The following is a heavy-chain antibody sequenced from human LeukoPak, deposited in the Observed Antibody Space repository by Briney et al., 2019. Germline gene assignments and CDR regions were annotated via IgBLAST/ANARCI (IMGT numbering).Heavy chain of an antibody. CDR3: ARTRWYYFDY. V-gene: IGHV3-53*01. CDR1: GFTVSSNY. Sequence: GGSLRLSCAASGFTVSSNYMSWVRQAPGKGLEWVSVIYSGGSTYYADSVKGRLTISRDNSKNTLYLQMNSLRAEDTAVYYCARTRWYYFDYWGQGTLVTVSS. D-gene: IGHD6-13*01. J-gene: IGHJ4*02. CDR2: IYSGGST.